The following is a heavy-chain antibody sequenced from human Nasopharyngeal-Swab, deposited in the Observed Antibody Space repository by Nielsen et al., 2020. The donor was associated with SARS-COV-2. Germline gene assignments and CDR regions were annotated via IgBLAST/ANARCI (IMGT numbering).Heavy chain of an antibody. CDR2: IYSGGST. CDR1: GFTVSSNY. CDR3: ARSAMVRGPGMDV. D-gene: IGHD3-10*01. J-gene: IGHJ6*02. V-gene: IGHV3-53*04. Sequence: GESLKISCAASGFTVSSNYMSWVRQAPGKGLEWVSVIYSGGSTYYADSVKGRFTISRHNSKNTLYLQMNSLRAEDTAVYYCARSAMVRGPGMDVWGRGTTVTVSS.